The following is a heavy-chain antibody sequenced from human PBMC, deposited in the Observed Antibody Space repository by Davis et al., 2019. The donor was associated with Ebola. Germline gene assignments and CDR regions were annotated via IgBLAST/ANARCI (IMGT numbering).Heavy chain of an antibody. D-gene: IGHD5-12*01. J-gene: IGHJ4*02. CDR1: GFTFSSYA. V-gene: IGHV3-23*01. CDR2: ISGRGDRT. CDR3: AKGDGYPGYADDD. Sequence: PGGSLRLSCAASGFTFSSYAMSWVRQAPGKGLEWVSGISGRGDRTYYADSVKGRFTISRDNSKKTQYLQMNSLRAEDTAIYYCAKGDGYPGYADDDWGQGTLVIVSS.